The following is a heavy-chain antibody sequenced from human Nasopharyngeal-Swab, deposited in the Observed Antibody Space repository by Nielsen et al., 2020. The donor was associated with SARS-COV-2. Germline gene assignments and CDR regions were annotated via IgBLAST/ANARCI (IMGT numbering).Heavy chain of an antibody. CDR1: GGSISSGTYY. V-gene: IGHV4-61*02. J-gene: IGHJ4*02. CDR2: IYSSGNS. D-gene: IGHD6-19*01. CDR3: ARDRSRGWYNSFDH. Sequence: SETLSLTCTVSGGSISSGTYYWSWNRQPAGKGLEWIGRIYSSGNSNYNPSLKSRVTISVDTSKNQFSLRLSSVTAADTAVYYCARDRSRGWYNSFDHWGQGTLVTVSS.